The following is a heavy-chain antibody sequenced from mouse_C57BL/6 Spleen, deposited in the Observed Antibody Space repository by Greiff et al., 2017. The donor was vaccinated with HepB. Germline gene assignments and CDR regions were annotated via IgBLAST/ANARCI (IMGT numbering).Heavy chain of an antibody. CDR1: GFTFSDYG. CDR3: ARQRYDYDNYYAMDY. CDR2: ISSGSSTI. V-gene: IGHV5-17*01. J-gene: IGHJ4*01. D-gene: IGHD2-4*01. Sequence: VQLQQSGGGLVKPGGSLKLSCAASGFTFSDYGMHWVRQAPEKGLEWVAYISSGSSTIYYADTVKGRFTISRDNAKNTLFLQMTSLRSEDTAMYYCARQRYDYDNYYAMDYWGQGTSVTVSS.